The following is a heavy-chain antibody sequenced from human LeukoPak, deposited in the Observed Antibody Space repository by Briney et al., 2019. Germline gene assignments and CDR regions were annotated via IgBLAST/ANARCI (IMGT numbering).Heavy chain of an antibody. V-gene: IGHV3-64D*06. CDR2: ISSNGGST. Sequence: SGGSLRLSCSASGFTFSSYAMHWVRQAPGKGLEYVSAISSNGGSTYYADSVKGRFTISRDNSKNTLYLQMSSLRAEDTAVYYCVKSLWFGEFPIAYSGQGTLVTVSS. D-gene: IGHD3-10*01. CDR3: VKSLWFGEFPIAY. CDR1: GFTFSSYA. J-gene: IGHJ4*02.